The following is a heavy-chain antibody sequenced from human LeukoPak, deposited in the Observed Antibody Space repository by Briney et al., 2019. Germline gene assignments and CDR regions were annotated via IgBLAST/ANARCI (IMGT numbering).Heavy chain of an antibody. CDR3: ARGHRTIFGVVILYYFDY. Sequence: ASVKVSCKASGYTFTSYDINWVRQATGQGLEWMGWMNPNSGNTGYAQKFQGRVTITRNTSISTAYMELSSLRSEDTAVYYCARGHRTIFGVVILYYFDYWGQGTLVTVSS. V-gene: IGHV1-8*03. D-gene: IGHD3-3*01. CDR2: MNPNSGNT. CDR1: GYTFTSYD. J-gene: IGHJ4*02.